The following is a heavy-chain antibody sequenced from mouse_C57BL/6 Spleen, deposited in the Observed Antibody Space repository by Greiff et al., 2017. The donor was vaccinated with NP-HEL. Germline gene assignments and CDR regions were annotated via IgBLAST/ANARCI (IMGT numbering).Heavy chain of an antibody. CDR3: ARSTMDGFAY. CDR1: GYAFSSSW. V-gene: IGHV1-82*01. D-gene: IGHD1-1*02. J-gene: IGHJ3*01. CDR2: IYPGDGDT. Sequence: QVQLQQSGPELVKPGASVKISCKASGYAFSSSWMNWVKQRPGKGLEWIGRIYPGDGDTNYNGKFKGKATLTAYKSSSTAYMQLSSLTSEDSAVYFCARSTMDGFAYWGQGTLVTVSA.